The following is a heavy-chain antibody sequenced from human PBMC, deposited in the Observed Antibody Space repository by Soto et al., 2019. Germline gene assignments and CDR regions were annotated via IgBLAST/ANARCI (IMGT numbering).Heavy chain of an antibody. CDR1: GFTFSDYY. CDR3: AKSEMSSSSAYYYYYGMDV. Sequence: GGSLRLSCAASGFTFSDYYMSWIRRAPGKGLEWVSYISSSGSTIYYADSVKGRFTISRDNAKNTLYLQMNSLRAEDTAVYYCAKSEMSSSSAYYYYYGMDVWGQGTTVTVSS. V-gene: IGHV3-11*01. CDR2: ISSSGSTI. J-gene: IGHJ6*02. D-gene: IGHD6-6*01.